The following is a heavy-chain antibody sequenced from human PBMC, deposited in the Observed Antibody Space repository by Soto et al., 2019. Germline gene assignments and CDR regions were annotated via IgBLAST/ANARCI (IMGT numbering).Heavy chain of an antibody. CDR1: GYSFTSCW. CDR3: ARTSTYCSGGSCFTGGSYYYYGMDV. Sequence: GESLKISCKGSGYSFTSCWVGWVRQMPGKSLEWMGIIYPGDSDTRYSPSFQGQVTISADKSISTAYLQWSSLKASDTAMYYCARTSTYCSGGSCFTGGSYYYYGMDVWGQGT. V-gene: IGHV5-51*01. J-gene: IGHJ6*02. D-gene: IGHD2-15*01. CDR2: IYPGDSDT.